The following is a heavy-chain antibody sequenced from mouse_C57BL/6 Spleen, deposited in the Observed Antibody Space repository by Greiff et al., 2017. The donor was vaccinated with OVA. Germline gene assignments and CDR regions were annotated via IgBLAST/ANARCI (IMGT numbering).Heavy chain of an antibody. Sequence: QVQLQQSGAELARPGASVKLSCKASGYTFTSYGISWVKQRTGQGLEWIGEIYPRSGNTYYNEKFKGKATLTADKSSSTAYMELRSLTSEDSAVYFCARRRGSSSDWYFDVWGTGTTVTVSS. V-gene: IGHV1-81*01. CDR3: ARRRGSSSDWYFDV. J-gene: IGHJ1*03. D-gene: IGHD1-1*01. CDR1: GYTFTSYG. CDR2: IYPRSGNT.